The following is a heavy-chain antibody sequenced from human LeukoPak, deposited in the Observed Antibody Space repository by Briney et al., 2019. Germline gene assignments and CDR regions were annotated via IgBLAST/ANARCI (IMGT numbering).Heavy chain of an antibody. Sequence: ASVKVSCKASGYTFTSYYMHWVRQAPGQGLEWMGIINPSGGSTSYAQKFQGRVTMTRDTSTSTVYMELSSLRSEDTAVYYCARASPNYYGSGSYYKAPYYWGQGTLVTVSS. D-gene: IGHD3-10*01. CDR3: ARASPNYYGSGSYYKAPYY. CDR2: INPSGGST. V-gene: IGHV1-46*01. CDR1: GYTFTSYY. J-gene: IGHJ4*02.